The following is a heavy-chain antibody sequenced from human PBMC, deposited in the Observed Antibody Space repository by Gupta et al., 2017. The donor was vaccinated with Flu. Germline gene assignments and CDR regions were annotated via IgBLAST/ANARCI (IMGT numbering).Heavy chain of an antibody. CDR1: GFTFGYYA. J-gene: IGHJ3*01. CDR2: LSGDGNGV. CDR3: ARDMIRVKPTAFAV. Sequence: EEQLLESGGGLVQPGESLRVSCAASGFTFGYYAMSWARQAPGQGLEGVSGLSGDGNGVFYADSVEGRFTISRDNSKNTLYLQMSRLRAEDTAVYYCARDMIRVKPTAFAVWGHGTLVTVSS. V-gene: IGHV3-23*01. D-gene: IGHD3-16*01.